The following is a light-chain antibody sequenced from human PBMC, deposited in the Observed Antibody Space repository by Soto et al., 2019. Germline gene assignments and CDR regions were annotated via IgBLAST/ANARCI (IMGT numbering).Light chain of an antibody. CDR2: GAS. J-gene: IGKJ3*01. CDR3: QQYGNSPPSVT. CDR1: QSVSSSY. Sequence: IVLTQSPGTLSLSPGERATLSCRASQSVSSSYLAWYQQKPGQAPRLLIYGASSRATGIPDRFSGSGSGTDFTLTISRLEPGDFAVYYCQQYGNSPPSVTFGPGTKVEIK. V-gene: IGKV3-20*01.